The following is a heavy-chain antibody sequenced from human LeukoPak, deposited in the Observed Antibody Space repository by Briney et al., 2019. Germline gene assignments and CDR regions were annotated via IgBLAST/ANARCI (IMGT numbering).Heavy chain of an antibody. V-gene: IGHV4-4*07. D-gene: IGHD6-13*01. Sequence: PSETLSLTCTVSGGSTSSYYWSWIRQSAGKGLEWIGRIYSSGTTNYNPSLKSRVTMSVDTSKSQFSLKLSSVTAADTAVYYCARGLSSSSRYYFDHWGQGTLVTVSS. CDR2: IYSSGTT. CDR1: GGSTSSYY. J-gene: IGHJ4*02. CDR3: ARGLSSSSRYYFDH.